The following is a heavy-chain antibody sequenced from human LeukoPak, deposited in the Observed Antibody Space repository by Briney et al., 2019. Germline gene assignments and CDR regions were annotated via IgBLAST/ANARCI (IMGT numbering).Heavy chain of an antibody. CDR2: ISYDGSNK. Sequence: PGRSLRLSCAASGFTFSRYAMHWVRQAPGKRLEWVAVISYDGSNKYYADSVKGRFTISRDSSKNTLYLQMNSLRAEDTAVYYCASHYDTSGYHYFDFRGQGTLVTVSS. J-gene: IGHJ4*02. D-gene: IGHD3-22*01. CDR3: ASHYDTSGYHYFDF. CDR1: GFTFSRYA. V-gene: IGHV3-30-3*01.